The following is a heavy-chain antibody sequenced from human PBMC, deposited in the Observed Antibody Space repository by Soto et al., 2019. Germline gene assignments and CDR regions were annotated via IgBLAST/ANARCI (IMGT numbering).Heavy chain of an antibody. J-gene: IGHJ6*02. CDR1: GGSISSSSYY. CDR3: ARTYSSSFAGGMDV. V-gene: IGHV4-39*07. D-gene: IGHD6-6*01. CDR2: IYYSGST. Sequence: PSETLSLTCTVSGGSISSSSYYWGWIRQPPGKGLEWIGSIYYSGSTNYNPSLKSRVTISVDTSKNQFSLKLSSVTAADTAVYYCARTYSSSFAGGMDVWGQGTTVTVSS.